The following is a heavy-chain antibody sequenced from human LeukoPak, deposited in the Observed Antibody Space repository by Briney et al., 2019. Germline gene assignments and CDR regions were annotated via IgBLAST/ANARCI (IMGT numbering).Heavy chain of an antibody. D-gene: IGHD1-26*01. CDR3: AKVYKSGSYQTYSFDY. V-gene: IGHV3-30*02. Sequence: GGSLRLSCAASGFTFSSYGMHWVRQAPGKGLEWVAFIRYDGSNEYYADSVKGRFTISRDNSKNTLYLQMNSLRAEDTAVYYCAKVYKSGSYQTYSFDYWGQGTLVTVSS. CDR2: IRYDGSNE. CDR1: GFTFSSYG. J-gene: IGHJ4*02.